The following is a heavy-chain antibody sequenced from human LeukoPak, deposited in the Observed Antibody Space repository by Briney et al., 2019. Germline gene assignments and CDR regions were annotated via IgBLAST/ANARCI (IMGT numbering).Heavy chain of an antibody. CDR3: ARLRITMVRGAKGYGMDV. Sequence: SETLSLTCAVYGGSFSGYYWSWIRQPPGTGLEWLGEINHSGSTNYNPSLKSRVTISVDTSKNQFSLKLSSVTAADTAVYYCARLRITMVRGAKGYGMDVWGKGTTVTVSS. CDR2: INHSGST. V-gene: IGHV4-34*01. CDR1: GGSFSGYY. D-gene: IGHD3-10*01. J-gene: IGHJ6*04.